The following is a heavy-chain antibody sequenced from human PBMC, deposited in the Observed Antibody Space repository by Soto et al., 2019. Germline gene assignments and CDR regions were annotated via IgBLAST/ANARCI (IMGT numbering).Heavy chain of an antibody. CDR2: ISGSGDST. D-gene: IGHD2-15*01. CDR3: AKEGLVAATLNWFDP. V-gene: IGHV3-23*01. CDR1: GFTFTSYA. J-gene: IGHJ5*02. Sequence: EVRLLESGGGLVQPGGSLRLSCAASGFTFTSYAMTWVRQAPGKGLKWVSAISGSGDSTYYADSGKGRFTVSRDNSKNMLYLQMTSLRAEDTAVYYCAKEGLVAATLNWFDPWGQGTLVIVSS.